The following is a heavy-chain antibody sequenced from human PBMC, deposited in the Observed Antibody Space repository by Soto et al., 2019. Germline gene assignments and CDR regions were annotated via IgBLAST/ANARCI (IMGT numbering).Heavy chain of an antibody. CDR3: ASTARWYYDFWSGYYPFFDY. Sequence: ASVKVSCKASGYTFTSYYMHWVRQAPGQGLEWMGIINPSGGSTSYAQKFQGRVTMTRDTSTSTVYMELSSLRSEDTAVYYCASTARWYYDFWSGYYPFFDYWGQGTLVTVSS. CDR2: INPSGGST. CDR1: GYTFTSYY. J-gene: IGHJ4*02. V-gene: IGHV1-46*03. D-gene: IGHD3-3*01.